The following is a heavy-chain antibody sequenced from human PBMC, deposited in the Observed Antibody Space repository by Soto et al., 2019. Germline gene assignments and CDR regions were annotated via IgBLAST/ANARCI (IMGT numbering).Heavy chain of an antibody. CDR3: ARDSSLRGGKSGDGYAFDI. Sequence: QVQLVESGGGVVQPGRSLRLSCAASGFTFSSYGMHWVRQAPGKGLEWVAVIWDDGSNKYYADSVKGRFTISRDNSKNTLYLQMNSQRAEDTAVYYCARDSSLRGGKSGDGYAFDIWGQGTMVTVSS. D-gene: IGHD3-10*01. J-gene: IGHJ3*02. CDR1: GFTFSSYG. V-gene: IGHV3-33*01. CDR2: IWDDGSNK.